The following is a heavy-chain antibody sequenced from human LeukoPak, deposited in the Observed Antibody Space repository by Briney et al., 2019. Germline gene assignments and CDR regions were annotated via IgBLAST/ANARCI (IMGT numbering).Heavy chain of an antibody. D-gene: IGHD2-2*01. CDR1: GFTFTSSS. CDR3: AAGGVVIDYNSGMDV. CDR2: IVVGSGNT. Sequence: ASVKVSCKASGFTFTSSSMQWVRQARGQRLEWIGWIVVGSGNTNYAQKFQERVTITRDMSTSTAYMELSSRRTEDKAVYYCAAGGVVIDYNSGMDVWGQGTTVTVSS. J-gene: IGHJ6*02. V-gene: IGHV1-58*02.